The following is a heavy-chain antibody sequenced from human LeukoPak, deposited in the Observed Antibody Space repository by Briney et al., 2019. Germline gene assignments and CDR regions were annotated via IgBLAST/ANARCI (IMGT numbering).Heavy chain of an antibody. Sequence: GEALKISCKAAGCIFATHWIAWVRQMAGKGLEGMGIIYPGDSDTRYNPSLEGEGPVSDDKSITTAYLQWSRLKASDTAMYYCARRYYGDYLDFFDYWGQGTLVTVPS. CDR1: GCIFATHW. CDR2: IYPGDSDT. J-gene: IGHJ4*01. V-gene: IGHV5-51*01. D-gene: IGHD4-17*01. CDR3: ARRYYGDYLDFFDY.